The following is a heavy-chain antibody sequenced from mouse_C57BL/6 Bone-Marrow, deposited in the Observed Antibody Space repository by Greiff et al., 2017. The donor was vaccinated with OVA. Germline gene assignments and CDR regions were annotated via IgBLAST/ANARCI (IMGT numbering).Heavy chain of an antibody. Sequence: QVQLQQPGAELVRPGSSVKLSCKASGYTFTSYWMDWVKQRPGQGLEWIGNIYPSDSETHYNQKFKDKATLTVDKSSSTAYMQLSSLTSEDSAVYYCARYVGYWFAYWGQGTLVTVSA. CDR1: GYTFTSYW. CDR2: IYPSDSET. V-gene: IGHV1-61*01. D-gene: IGHD2-3*01. J-gene: IGHJ3*01. CDR3: ARYVGYWFAY.